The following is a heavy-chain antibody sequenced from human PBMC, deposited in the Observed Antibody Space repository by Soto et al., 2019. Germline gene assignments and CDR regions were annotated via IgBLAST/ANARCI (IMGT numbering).Heavy chain of an antibody. Sequence: QVQLQESGPGLVKPSETLFLTCSVSGASVIGGSYYWSWVRQPPGKVLEFIGYIYFPGSTNYNPSFKSRAPISVDPSKSQSSLTLTSVTAADTAMYYCARMTTVNKIDYWGQGTPVSVSS. CDR2: IYFPGST. J-gene: IGHJ4*02. V-gene: IGHV4-61*01. CDR1: GASVIGGSYY. D-gene: IGHD4-17*01. CDR3: ARMTTVNKIDY.